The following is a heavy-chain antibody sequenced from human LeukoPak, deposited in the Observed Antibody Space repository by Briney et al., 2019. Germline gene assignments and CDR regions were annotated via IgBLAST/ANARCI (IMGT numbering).Heavy chain of an antibody. CDR2: IYYSGST. CDR3: ARGDTAMPYNWFDP. CDR1: GGSISSGGYY. D-gene: IGHD5-18*01. J-gene: IGHJ5*02. Sequence: PSETLSLTCTVSGGSISSGGYYWSWIRQHPGKGLEWIGYIYYSGSTYYNPSLKSRVTVSVDTSKNQISLKLSSVTAADTAVYYCARGDTAMPYNWFDPWGQGTLVTVSS. V-gene: IGHV4-31*03.